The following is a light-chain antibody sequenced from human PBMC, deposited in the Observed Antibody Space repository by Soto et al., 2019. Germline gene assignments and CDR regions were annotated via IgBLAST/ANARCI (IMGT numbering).Light chain of an antibody. J-gene: IGLJ2*01. CDR2: DVS. CDR3: SSYTTSGSHV. V-gene: IGLV2-14*01. CDR1: SSDVGGYNY. Sequence: QSVLTQPASVSGSPGQSITISCTGTSSDVGGYNYVSWYQQHPGNAPQLMIYDVSNRPAVVSNGSSGSKSGTTASLTISGLQAEDEADYYCSSYTTSGSHVFGGGTKLTVL.